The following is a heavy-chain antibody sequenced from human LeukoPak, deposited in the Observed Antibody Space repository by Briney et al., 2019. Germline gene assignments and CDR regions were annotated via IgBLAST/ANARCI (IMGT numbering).Heavy chain of an antibody. V-gene: IGHV3-7*01. CDR1: GLFFSTNW. D-gene: IGHD1-26*01. CDR3: ASWEASTNY. J-gene: IGHJ4*02. Sequence: GGSLRLSCAASGLFFSTNWMSWVRQAPGKGLEWVATIKPDGGDKYYVDSVKGRFTMSRDNGKNAVYLQMNSLRAEDTAVYYCASWEASTNYWGQGTLVTVSS. CDR2: IKPDGGDK.